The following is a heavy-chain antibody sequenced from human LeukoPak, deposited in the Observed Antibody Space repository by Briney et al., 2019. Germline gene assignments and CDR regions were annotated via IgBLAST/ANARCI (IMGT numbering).Heavy chain of an antibody. Sequence: GGSLRLSCAASGFTFSSDSMNWVRQAPGKGLEWVSYISSSSSTIHYADSVKGRFTISRDNEKNSLYLQMNSLRSDDTAVYYCARGPLYYYDSSGPFDYWGQGTQVTVSS. CDR2: ISSSSSTI. CDR3: ARGPLYYYDSSGPFDY. J-gene: IGHJ4*02. D-gene: IGHD3-22*01. CDR1: GFTFSSDS. V-gene: IGHV3-48*01.